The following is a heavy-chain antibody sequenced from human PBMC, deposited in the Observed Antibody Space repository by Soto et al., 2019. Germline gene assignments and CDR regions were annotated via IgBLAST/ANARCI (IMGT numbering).Heavy chain of an antibody. Sequence: GESLKISCKGSVYSFTSYWISWVRQMPGKGLEWMGRIDPSDSYTNYSPSFQGHVTISADKSISTAYLQWSSLKASDTAMYYCARHPETYYDILTGNDYFDYWGQGTLVTVSS. CDR1: VYSFTSYW. CDR3: ARHPETYYDILTGNDYFDY. CDR2: IDPSDSYT. V-gene: IGHV5-10-1*01. J-gene: IGHJ4*02. D-gene: IGHD3-9*01.